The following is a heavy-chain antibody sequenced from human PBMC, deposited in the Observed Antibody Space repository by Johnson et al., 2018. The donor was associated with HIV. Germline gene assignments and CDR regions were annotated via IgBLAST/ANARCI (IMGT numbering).Heavy chain of an antibody. J-gene: IGHJ3*01. CDR1: GFTFSSYG. CDR3: ANGDSYYFDSSGYYYTAFDL. V-gene: IGHV3-30*02. CDR2: IRSDGSNK. D-gene: IGHD3-22*01. Sequence: QVQLVESGGGVVQPGRSLRLSCAASGFTFSSYGMHWVRQAPGKGLEWVAFIRSDGSNKYYADSVKGRFTISRDNSKNTLYLQMNSLRAEDTAVYYCANGDSYYFDSSGYYYTAFDLWGQGTMVTVSS.